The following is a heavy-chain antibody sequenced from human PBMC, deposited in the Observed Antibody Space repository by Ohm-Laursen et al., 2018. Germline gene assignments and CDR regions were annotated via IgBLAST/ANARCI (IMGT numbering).Heavy chain of an antibody. V-gene: IGHV4-59*01. Sequence: GTLSLTCTVSGGSISGYYWSWIRQAPGKGLEWIGFMFYSGNTNYNPSLKSRVTISVDTSKNQFSLKLSSVTAADTAIYYCARPYSSGWYGALDTWGQGTMVTVSS. J-gene: IGHJ3*02. D-gene: IGHD6-19*01. CDR3: ARPYSSGWYGALDT. CDR1: GGSISGYY. CDR2: MFYSGNT.